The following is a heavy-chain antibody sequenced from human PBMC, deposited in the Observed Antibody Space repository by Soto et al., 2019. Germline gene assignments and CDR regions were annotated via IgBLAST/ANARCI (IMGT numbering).Heavy chain of an antibody. CDR3: VRAWEHLYFDY. CDR1: GGSVSSTSYY. CDR2: IHYSGST. J-gene: IGHJ4*02. D-gene: IGHD1-26*01. Sequence: QVQLQESGPGLVKPSETLSLTCTVSGGSVSSTSYYWSWIRQPPGKGLEWIGYIHYSGSTNYNPPLKSRVTISVDTSKNQFSLKLSSVTAADTAVFYCVRAWEHLYFDYWGQGTLVTVSS. V-gene: IGHV4-61*01.